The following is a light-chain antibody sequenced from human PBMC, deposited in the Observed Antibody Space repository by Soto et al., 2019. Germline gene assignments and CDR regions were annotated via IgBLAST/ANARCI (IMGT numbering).Light chain of an antibody. V-gene: IGKV3-11*01. CDR2: DAS. J-gene: IGKJ1*01. CDR3: QQRSSWPRT. CDR1: QSVSSY. Sequence: EIVLTQSPATLSLSPGERAPLSCRASQSVSSYLAWYQQKPGQAPRLLIYDASNRATGIPARFSGSGSGTDFTLTISSLEPEDFAVYYCQQRSSWPRTFGLGTKVEIK.